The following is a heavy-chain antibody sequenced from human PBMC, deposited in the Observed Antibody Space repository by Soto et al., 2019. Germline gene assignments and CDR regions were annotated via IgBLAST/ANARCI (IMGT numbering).Heavy chain of an antibody. CDR3: ARDLDGGHWYFDL. V-gene: IGHV3-33*01. CDR2: IWYDGNNE. Sequence: QVQLVESGGGVVQPGRSLRLSCAASGFAFSSYAMHWVRQAPGKGLEWVAVIWYDGNNEHYVDFVKGRFTISRDNSKNTLYLQMTSLRAEDTAVYYCARDLDGGHWYFDLWGRGTLVTVSS. CDR1: GFAFSSYA. J-gene: IGHJ2*01. D-gene: IGHD3-3*01.